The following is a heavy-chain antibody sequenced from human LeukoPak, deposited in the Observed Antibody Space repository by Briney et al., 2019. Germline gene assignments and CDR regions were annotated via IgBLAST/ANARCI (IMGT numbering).Heavy chain of an antibody. CDR3: ARAHDLYGSGSYYISPSDY. CDR2: ISSNGGST. Sequence: GGSLRLSCAASGFTLSSYAMHWVRQAPGKGLEYVSAISSNGGSTYYANSVKGRFTISRDNSKNTLYLQMGSLRAEDMAVYYCARAHDLYGSGSYYISPSDYWGQGTLVTVSS. J-gene: IGHJ4*02. V-gene: IGHV3-64*01. D-gene: IGHD3-10*01. CDR1: GFTLSSYA.